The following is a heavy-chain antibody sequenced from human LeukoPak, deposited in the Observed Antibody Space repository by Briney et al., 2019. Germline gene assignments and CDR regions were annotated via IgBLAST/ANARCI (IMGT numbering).Heavy chain of an antibody. J-gene: IGHJ1*01. D-gene: IGHD6-19*01. CDR2: INHSGST. V-gene: IGHV4-34*01. CDR3: ARQYSSGWSKGYFQY. Sequence: SETLSLTCGVNGGSFSGYYWSWIRQPPGKGLEWIGEINHSGSTNYNPSLKSRVTISVDTSKNQFSLKLSSVTAADTAVYYCARQYSSGWSKGYFQYWGQGTLVTVSS. CDR1: GGSFSGYY.